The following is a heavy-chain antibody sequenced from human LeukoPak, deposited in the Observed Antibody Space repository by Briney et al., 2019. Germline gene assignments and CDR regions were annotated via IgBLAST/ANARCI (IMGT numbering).Heavy chain of an antibody. CDR2: IQQDGSEK. CDR1: GFTFSSYW. D-gene: IGHD3-9*01. CDR3: ATDQRYAFDY. Sequence: GGSLRLSCAASGFTFSSYWMIWVRQAPGKGLEWVANIQQDGSEKYYVDSVKGRFTISRDNAKNSLYLQMNSLRAEDTAVYYCATDQRYAFDYWGQGILVTVSS. J-gene: IGHJ4*02. V-gene: IGHV3-7*04.